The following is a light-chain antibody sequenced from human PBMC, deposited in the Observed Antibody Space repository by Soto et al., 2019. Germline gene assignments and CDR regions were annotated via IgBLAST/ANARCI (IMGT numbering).Light chain of an antibody. CDR2: DVS. CDR3: SSYTDSTTLTYV. Sequence: QSVLTQPASVSGSPGQSITXXXXXXXXXXCVYTYVSWFQQHPGKAPKLMIYDVSSRPSGVSNRFSGSKSGNTASLTISGLQADDEADYYCSSYTDSTTLTYVFGTGTKVTVL. V-gene: IGLV2-14*01. CDR1: XXXXCVYTY. J-gene: IGLJ1*01.